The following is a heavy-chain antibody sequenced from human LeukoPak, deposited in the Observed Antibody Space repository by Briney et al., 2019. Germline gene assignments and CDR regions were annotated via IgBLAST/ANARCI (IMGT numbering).Heavy chain of an antibody. V-gene: IGHV3-30*02. CDR3: AKVGLFAAAPDV. CDR2: IQYDGSNK. Sequence: GGSLRLSCAASGFTFSSYGMHWVRQAPGKGLEWVAFIQYDGSNKYYADSVKGRFTISRDNSKNTLYLQMNSLRAEDTAVYYCAKVGLFAAAPDVWGQGTLVTVSS. D-gene: IGHD6-13*01. CDR1: GFTFSSYG. J-gene: IGHJ4*02.